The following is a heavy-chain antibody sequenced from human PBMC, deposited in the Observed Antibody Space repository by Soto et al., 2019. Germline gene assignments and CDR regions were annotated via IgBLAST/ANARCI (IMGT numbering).Heavy chain of an antibody. Sequence: HPWGSLRLSCAASGFTFSSHGMHWVRQAPGKGLEWVAVISYDGSNKYYADSVKGRFTISRDNSKNTLYLQMNSLRAEDTAVYYCAKGGQYQLLYTPASNWGQGTLVTVSS. CDR2: ISYDGSNK. J-gene: IGHJ4*02. V-gene: IGHV3-30*18. CDR1: GFTFSSHG. D-gene: IGHD2-2*02. CDR3: AKGGQYQLLYTPASN.